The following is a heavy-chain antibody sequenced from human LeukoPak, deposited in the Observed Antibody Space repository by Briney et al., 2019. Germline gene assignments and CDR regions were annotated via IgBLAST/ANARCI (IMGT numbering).Heavy chain of an antibody. Sequence: PSETLSLTCTVSDDSISDCYWSWIRQPPGKGLEWIGYIYTRGTTNYNPSLKSRVTMSADTSKNQFSLKLDSVTAADTAVYYCARSRPAPKEFDHWGQGTLVTVSP. CDR3: ARSRPAPKEFDH. CDR1: DDSISDCY. D-gene: IGHD2-2*01. J-gene: IGHJ4*02. CDR2: IYTRGTT. V-gene: IGHV4-4*09.